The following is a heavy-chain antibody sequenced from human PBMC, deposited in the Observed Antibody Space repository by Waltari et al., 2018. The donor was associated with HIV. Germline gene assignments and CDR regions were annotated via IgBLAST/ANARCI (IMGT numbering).Heavy chain of an antibody. CDR2: IYSSGRT. D-gene: IGHD3-16*01. CDR1: GGSISRYY. V-gene: IGHV4-59*01. CDR3: ARASPRFGKDF. J-gene: IGHJ4*02. Sequence: QVHLQESGPGLVKPSETLSLTCTVSGGSISRYYWSWIRQAPGKGLEWIGYIYSSGRTNYTPSLKSRVTISVDTDKNPVSLKLSSVTAADTAVYYCARASPRFGKDFWGQGTLVPVSS.